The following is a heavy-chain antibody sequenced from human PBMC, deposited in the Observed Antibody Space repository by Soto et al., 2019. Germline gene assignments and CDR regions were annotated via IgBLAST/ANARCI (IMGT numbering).Heavy chain of an antibody. V-gene: IGHV4-59*12. Sequence: PSETLSLTCTVSGDSISSYSWSWIRQPPGKGLEWIGNIHYNGNTKYSPSLKSRVTISVDTSKNQFSLKLSSVTAADTAVYYCARALNYYGSGSYFDYWGQGTLVTVSS. CDR3: ARALNYYGSGSYFDY. CDR2: IHYNGNT. CDR1: GDSISSYS. D-gene: IGHD3-10*01. J-gene: IGHJ4*02.